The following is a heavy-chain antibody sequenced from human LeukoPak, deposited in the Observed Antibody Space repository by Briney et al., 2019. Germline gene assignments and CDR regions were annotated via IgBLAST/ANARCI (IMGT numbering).Heavy chain of an antibody. V-gene: IGHV4-38-2*01. D-gene: IGHD3-22*01. CDR1: GYSISSGYY. CDR3: ARETDGDSSGLTAGYWFDP. CDR2: IYHSGST. Sequence: SETLSLTCAVSGYSISSGYYWGWIRQPPGKGLEWIGSIYHSGSTYYNPSLKSRVTISVDTSKNQFSLKLSSVTAADTAVYYCARETDGDSSGLTAGYWFDPWGQGTPVTVSS. J-gene: IGHJ5*02.